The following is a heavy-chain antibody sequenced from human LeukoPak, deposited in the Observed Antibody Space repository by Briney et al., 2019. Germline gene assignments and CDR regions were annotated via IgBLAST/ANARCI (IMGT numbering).Heavy chain of an antibody. CDR1: GFTFSSYG. CDR2: IRYDGSNK. D-gene: IGHD3-3*01. V-gene: IGHV3-30*02. Sequence: PGGSLRLSCAASGFTFSSYGMHWVRQAPGKGLEWVAFIRYDGSNKYYAVSVKGRFTISRANSTNKLYLQIHRLRAAAPAVYYCAKAGASILGVVILLCDYWGRGTQVADSS. J-gene: IGHJ4*02. CDR3: AKAGASILGVVILLCDY.